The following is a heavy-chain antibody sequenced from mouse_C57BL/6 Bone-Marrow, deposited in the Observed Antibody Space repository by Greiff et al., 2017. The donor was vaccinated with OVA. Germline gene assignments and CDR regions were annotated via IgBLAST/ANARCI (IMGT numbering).Heavy chain of an antibody. CDR1: GFTFSSYA. J-gene: IGHJ4*01. Sequence: EVMLVESGGGLVKPGGSLKLPCAASGFTFSSYAMSWVRQTPEKRLEWVATISDGGSYTYYPDNVKGRFTISRDNAKNNLYLQMSHLKSEDTAMYYCARGLFSYAMDYWGQGTSVTVSS. V-gene: IGHV5-4*03. CDR2: ISDGGSYT. CDR3: ARGLFSYAMDY.